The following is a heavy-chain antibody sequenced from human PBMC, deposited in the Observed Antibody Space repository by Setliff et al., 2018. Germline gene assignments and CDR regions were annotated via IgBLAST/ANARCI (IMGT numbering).Heavy chain of an antibody. D-gene: IGHD4-17*01. V-gene: IGHV1-46*03. CDR3: ARVQMAYGDYSGAFDI. CDR1: GYTFTSYY. J-gene: IGHJ3*02. CDR2: INPSGGST. Sequence: ASVQVSCKASGYTFTSYYMHWVRQAPGQGLEWMGIINPSGGSTSYAQKFQGRVTMTRDTSTSTVYMELSSLRSEDTAVYYCARVQMAYGDYSGAFDIWGQGTMVTVSS.